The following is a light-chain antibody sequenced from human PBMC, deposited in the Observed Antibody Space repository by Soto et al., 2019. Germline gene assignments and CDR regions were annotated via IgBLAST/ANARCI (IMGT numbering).Light chain of an antibody. CDR3: VTWDDSLSALV. Sequence: QPVLTQPPSASGTPGQRVTISCSRSSSSVGSNYVYWIQQIPGTAPKLLIYRNDQRPSGVPDRFSGSKSGTSASLAISGLRSEDEADYYCVTWDDSLSALVFGGGTKVTVL. J-gene: IGLJ2*01. CDR2: RND. CDR1: SSSVGSNY. V-gene: IGLV1-47*01.